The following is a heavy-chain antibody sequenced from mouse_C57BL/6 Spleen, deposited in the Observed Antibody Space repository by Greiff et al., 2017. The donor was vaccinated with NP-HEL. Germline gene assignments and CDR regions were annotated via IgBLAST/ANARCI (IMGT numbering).Heavy chain of an antibody. V-gene: IGHV1-80*01. Sequence: VQLQESGAELVKPGASVKISCKASGYAFSSYWMNWVKPRPGKGLEWIGQIYPGDGDTTYNGKFKGKATLTADKSSSTAYMQLSSLTSEDSAVYFCARRETHLWDAMDYWGQGTSVTVSS. D-gene: IGHD1-1*02. J-gene: IGHJ4*01. CDR2: IYPGDGDT. CDR1: GYAFSSYW. CDR3: ARRETHLWDAMDY.